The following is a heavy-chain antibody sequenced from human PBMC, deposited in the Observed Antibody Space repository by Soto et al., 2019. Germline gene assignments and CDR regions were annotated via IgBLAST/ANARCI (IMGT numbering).Heavy chain of an antibody. CDR2: ISHDGSDK. J-gene: IGHJ4*02. Sequence: QVQLVESGGGVVQPGRSLRLSCVASGFTFSGYGMHWVRQAPGKGLEWLAVISHDGSDKYYADSVRGRFTISSDNSENTLYLQMNSLRPEDTAVYYCAKQDVWFAQDYCGQGTLVTVSS. CDR3: AKQDVWFAQDY. CDR1: GFTFSGYG. D-gene: IGHD3-10*01. V-gene: IGHV3-30*18.